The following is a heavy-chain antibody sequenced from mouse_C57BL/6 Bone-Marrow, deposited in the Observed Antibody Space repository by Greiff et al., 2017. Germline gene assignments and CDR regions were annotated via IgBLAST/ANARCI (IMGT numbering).Heavy chain of an antibody. Sequence: QVQLQQPGAELVKPGASVKLSCKASGYTFTSYWMQWVKQRPGQGLEWIGEIDPSASYTNYNRKFKGKATLTVDTSSSTAYMQLSSLTSEDSAVYYGARDWAIVMDYWGQGTTLTVSS. CDR2: IDPSASYT. D-gene: IGHD2-5*01. CDR1: GYTFTSYW. J-gene: IGHJ2*01. CDR3: ARDWAIVMDY. V-gene: IGHV1-50*01.